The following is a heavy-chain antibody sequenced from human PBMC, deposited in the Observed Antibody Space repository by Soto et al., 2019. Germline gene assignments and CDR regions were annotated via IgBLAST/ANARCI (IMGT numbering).Heavy chain of an antibody. Sequence: ASVKASCKASGYTVPSYGISWVRQAPGQGLEWMGWISAYNGNTNYAQKLQGRVTMTTDTSTSTAYMELRSLRSDDTAVYYCARDDYGDHELDFDYWGQGTLVTVSS. CDR1: GYTVPSYG. CDR3: ARDDYGDHELDFDY. J-gene: IGHJ4*02. D-gene: IGHD4-17*01. CDR2: ISAYNGNT. V-gene: IGHV1-18*01.